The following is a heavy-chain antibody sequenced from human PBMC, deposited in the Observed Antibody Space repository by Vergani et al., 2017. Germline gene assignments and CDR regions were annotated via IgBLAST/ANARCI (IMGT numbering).Heavy chain of an antibody. J-gene: IGHJ4*02. Sequence: QVQLVQSGAEVKKPGASVKVSCKASGYTFTGYYMHWVRQAPGQGLEWMGWINPNSGGTNYAQKFQGWVTMTRDTSISTAYMELSRLRSDDTAGYYCARGPERAADILSGGFDYWGQGTLVTVSS. CDR2: INPNSGGT. V-gene: IGHV1-2*04. CDR1: GYTFTGYY. CDR3: ARGPERAADILSGGFDY. D-gene: IGHD3-9*01.